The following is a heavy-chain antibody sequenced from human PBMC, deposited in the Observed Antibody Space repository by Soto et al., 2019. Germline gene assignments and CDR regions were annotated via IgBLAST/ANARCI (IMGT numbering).Heavy chain of an antibody. CDR1: GGYFRGFY. CDR3: AKIVVPAAVERQLPNYYCLDV. D-gene: IGHD2-2*01. J-gene: IGHJ6*03. Sequence: TMRLTYAVYGGYFRGFYGRWIRQHQEKGLGWIGAINHSGSTNYNPSLKSRVTISVDTSKNQISLKLSSVTDANTAVYYCAKIVVPAAVERQLPNYYCLDVRRKRSTVTASS. V-gene: IGHV4-34*01. CDR2: INHSGST.